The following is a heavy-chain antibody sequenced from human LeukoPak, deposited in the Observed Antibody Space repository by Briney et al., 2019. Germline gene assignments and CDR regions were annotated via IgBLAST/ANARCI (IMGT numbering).Heavy chain of an antibody. Sequence: ASVKVSCKASGYTFTSYAMNWVRQAPGQGLEWMGWINTNTGNPTYAQGFTGRFVFSLDTSVSTAYLQISSLKAEDTAVYYCARVTHAPEEYSSSWYSPYYYYGMDVWGQGTTVTVSS. V-gene: IGHV7-4-1*02. J-gene: IGHJ6*02. CDR2: INTNTGNP. CDR1: GYTFTSYA. D-gene: IGHD6-13*01. CDR3: ARVTHAPEEYSSSWYSPYYYYGMDV.